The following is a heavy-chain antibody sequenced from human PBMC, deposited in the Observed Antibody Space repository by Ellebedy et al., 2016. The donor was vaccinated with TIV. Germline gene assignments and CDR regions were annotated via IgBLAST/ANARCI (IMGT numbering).Heavy chain of an antibody. J-gene: IGHJ1*01. V-gene: IGHV3-23*01. D-gene: IGHD6-6*01. CDR1: GFTFSRYA. CDR2: IFGSGGGI. CDR3: MFKGLSARLY. Sequence: PGGSLRLSCAASGFTFSRYAMSWVRQAPGKGLEWVSGIFGSGGGISYADSVKGRFTISRDNSKSMVHLQMNSLRAEDSAVYYCMFKGLSARLYWGQGTLVTVSS.